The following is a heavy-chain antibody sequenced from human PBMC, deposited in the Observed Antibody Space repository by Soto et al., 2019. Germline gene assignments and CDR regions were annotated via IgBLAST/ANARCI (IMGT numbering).Heavy chain of an antibody. CDR3: ANRNDYGSGSYFPFDH. J-gene: IGHJ4*02. CDR1: GFTFSSYG. V-gene: IGHV3-23*01. Sequence: GGSLRLSCAASGFTFSSYGMSWVRQAPGKGLEWVSSISGSGGSTYYADSVKGRFTISRDNSKNTLYLQMSSLRAEDTAVYYCANRNDYGSGSYFPFDHWGQGTLVTV. D-gene: IGHD3-10*01. CDR2: ISGSGGST.